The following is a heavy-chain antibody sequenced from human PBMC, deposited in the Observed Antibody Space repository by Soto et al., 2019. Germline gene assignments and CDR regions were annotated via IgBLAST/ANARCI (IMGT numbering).Heavy chain of an antibody. CDR1: GFTVSSNY. CDR3: ARVWTEMATTYYYYYGMDV. Sequence: GGSLRLSCAASGFTVSSNYISWVRQAPGKGLEWVSVIYSGGSTYYADSVKGRFTISRDNSKNTLYLQMNSLRAEDTAVYYCARVWTEMATTYYYYYGMDVWGQGTTVTVSS. J-gene: IGHJ6*02. CDR2: IYSGGST. D-gene: IGHD5-12*01. V-gene: IGHV3-53*01.